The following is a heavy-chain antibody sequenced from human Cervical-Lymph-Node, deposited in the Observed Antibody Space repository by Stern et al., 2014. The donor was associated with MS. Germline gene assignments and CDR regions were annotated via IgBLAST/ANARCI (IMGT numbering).Heavy chain of an antibody. V-gene: IGHV1-46*01. CDR3: AREVAGHRLGMMDV. J-gene: IGHJ6*02. D-gene: IGHD6-19*01. CDR2: INPSGGST. CDR1: GYTFINDY. Sequence: VQLVQSGAEVKKPGASVKVSCKASGYTFINDYMHWVRQAPGQGLERMGIINPSGGSTSYAQKFQGRVTMTRDTSTSTVYMELSSLRSEDTAVYYCAREVAGHRLGMMDVWGQGTTVTVSS.